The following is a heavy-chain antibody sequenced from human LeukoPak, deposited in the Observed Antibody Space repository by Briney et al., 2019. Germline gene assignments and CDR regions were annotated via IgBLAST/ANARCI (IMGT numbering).Heavy chain of an antibody. CDR2: IYTSGRN. D-gene: IGHD5-24*01. V-gene: IGHV4-61*02. CDR1: GGSISSDISY. Sequence: PSQTLSLTCTVSGGSISSDISYWSWTRQPAGKGLEWIGRIYTSGRNNYHPSLKSRVTISVDTSNNQFSLKLSSVTAADTAVYYCARGPGMATKEAFDIWGQGTMVTVTS. CDR3: ARGPGMATKEAFDI. J-gene: IGHJ3*02.